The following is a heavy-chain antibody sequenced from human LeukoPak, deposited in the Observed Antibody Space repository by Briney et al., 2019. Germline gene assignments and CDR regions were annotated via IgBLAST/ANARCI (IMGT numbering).Heavy chain of an antibody. J-gene: IGHJ3*02. V-gene: IGHV3-23*01. CDR3: AKDQAVRKYYYGSEDAFDI. CDR1: GFTFSSYA. D-gene: IGHD3-10*01. CDR2: ISGSGGST. Sequence: QPGGSLRLSCAASGFTFSSYAMSWVRQAPGKGLEWVSAISGSGGSTYYADSVKGRFTISRDNSKNTLYLQMNSLRAEDTAVYYCAKDQAVRKYYYGSEDAFDIWGQGTMVTVSS.